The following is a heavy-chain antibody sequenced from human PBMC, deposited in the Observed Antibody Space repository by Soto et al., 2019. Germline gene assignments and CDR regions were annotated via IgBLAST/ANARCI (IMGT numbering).Heavy chain of an antibody. Sequence: GGSLRLSCASSGFTFSTYGMSWVRQAPGKGLEWVSSVSYTGDTTYYEDSVKGRFTISRDNSKNTVYLQMNSLRTEDTATYYCASTDYGGDGQDYWGQGTLVTVSS. CDR2: VSYTGDTT. D-gene: IGHD4-17*01. V-gene: IGHV3-23*01. CDR3: ASTDYGGDGQDY. J-gene: IGHJ4*02. CDR1: GFTFSTYG.